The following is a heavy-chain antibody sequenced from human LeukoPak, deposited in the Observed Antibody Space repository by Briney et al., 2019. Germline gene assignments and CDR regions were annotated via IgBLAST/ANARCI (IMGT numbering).Heavy chain of an antibody. CDR1: GFTFSNYG. D-gene: IGHD1-26*01. J-gene: IGHJ4*02. Sequence: GRSMRLSCAASGFTFSNYGIHWVRQAPGKGLEWVAVIRYDGSNKYYADSVKGRFTISRDNSKNTVYLQMNSLRDGDTAVYYCARDRSLIYLDSWGQGTLVTVSS. V-gene: IGHV3-33*01. CDR3: ARDRSLIYLDS. CDR2: IRYDGSNK.